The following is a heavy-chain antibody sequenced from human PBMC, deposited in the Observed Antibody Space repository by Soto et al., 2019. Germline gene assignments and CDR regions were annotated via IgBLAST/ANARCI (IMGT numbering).Heavy chain of an antibody. D-gene: IGHD3-22*01. CDR2: IYYSGST. CDR1: GGSVSSGSYY. J-gene: IGHJ1*01. CDR3: ARGNYYDSSGYYPPYFQH. Sequence: QVQLQESGPGLVKPSETLSITCTVSGGSVSSGSYYWSWIRQPPGKGLEWIGYIYYSGSTNYNPSLKSRVTISVDTSKNQFSLKLSSVTAADTAVYYCARGNYYDSSGYYPPYFQHWGQGALVTASS. V-gene: IGHV4-61*01.